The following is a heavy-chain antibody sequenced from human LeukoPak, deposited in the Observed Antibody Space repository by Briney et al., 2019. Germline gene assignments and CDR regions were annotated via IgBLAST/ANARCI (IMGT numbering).Heavy chain of an antibody. V-gene: IGHV4-34*01. Sequence: NASETLSLTCAVYGGSFSGYYWSWIRQPPGKGLEWIGEINHSGSTNYNPSLKSRVTISVDTSKNQSSLKLSSVTAADTAVYYCARGFQYYYGSGSYYNGFDYWGQGTLVTVSS. CDR2: INHSGST. CDR3: ARGFQYYYGSGSYYNGFDY. J-gene: IGHJ4*02. D-gene: IGHD3-10*01. CDR1: GGSFSGYY.